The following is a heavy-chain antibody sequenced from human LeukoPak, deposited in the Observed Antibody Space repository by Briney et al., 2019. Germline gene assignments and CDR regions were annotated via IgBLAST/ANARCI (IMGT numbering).Heavy chain of an antibody. V-gene: IGHV1-69*06. CDR2: IIPMFGTA. CDR3: AREAPITMIVVVMGFDY. CDR1: GGTFSSYA. D-gene: IGHD3-22*01. J-gene: IGHJ4*02. Sequence: SVKVSCKASGGTFSSYAISWVRQAPGQGLEWMGGIIPMFGTANYAQKFQGRVTITADKSTSTAYMELSSLRSEDTAVYYCAREAPITMIVVVMGFDYWGQGTLVTVSS.